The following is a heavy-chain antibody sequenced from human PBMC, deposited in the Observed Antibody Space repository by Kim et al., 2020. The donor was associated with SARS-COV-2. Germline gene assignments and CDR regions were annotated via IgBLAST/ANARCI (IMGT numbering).Heavy chain of an antibody. J-gene: IGHJ6*02. Sequence: ADAVKGRFTISRDNAKNSLYLQMNSLRDEDTAVYYCARNVVAYYYYGMDVWGQGTTVTVSS. V-gene: IGHV3-48*02. CDR3: ARNVVAYYYYGMDV. D-gene: IGHD2-15*01.